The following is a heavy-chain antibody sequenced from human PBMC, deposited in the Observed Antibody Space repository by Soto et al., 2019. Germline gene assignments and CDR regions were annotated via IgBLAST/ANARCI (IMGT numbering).Heavy chain of an antibody. CDR3: AKAKNDYNWDNRPPFDY. D-gene: IGHD1-20*01. J-gene: IGHJ4*02. Sequence: GGSLRLSCEASGFTLRNYAMTWVRQAPGKGLEWVSLISANDVGTYYAESVKTRFTISTDQSRNTVYFQMDSLRADDTAIYYCAKAKNDYNWDNRPPFDYWGQGTLVTVSS. V-gene: IGHV3-23*01. CDR1: GFTLRNYA. CDR2: ISANDVGT.